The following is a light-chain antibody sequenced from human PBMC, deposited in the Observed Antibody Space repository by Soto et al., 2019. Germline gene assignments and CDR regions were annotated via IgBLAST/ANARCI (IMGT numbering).Light chain of an antibody. V-gene: IGKV3-20*01. J-gene: IGKJ3*01. CDR3: QQYGSSVFT. CDR2: DAS. CDR1: QSVRSN. Sequence: EIVMTQSPVTLSVSPGERATLSCRASQSVRSNLAWYQQKPGQAPRLLMYDASNRATGIPDRFSGSGSGTDFTLTISRLEPEDFAVYYCQQYGSSVFTFGPGTKVDIK.